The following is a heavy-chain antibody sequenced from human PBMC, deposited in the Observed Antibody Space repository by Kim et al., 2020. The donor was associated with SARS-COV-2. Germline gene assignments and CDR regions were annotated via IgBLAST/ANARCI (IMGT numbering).Heavy chain of an antibody. CDR3: AKRDGYMFYYDA. V-gene: IGHV3-30*18. D-gene: IGHD5-12*01. CDR1: GFSFGTYD. J-gene: IGHJ4*02. Sequence: GGSLRLSCAASGFSFGTYDMHWVRQAPGRGLEWVALISYDGSITYYADSVKGRFTISRENSKSTLFLQMNSLRSEDAAVYYCAKRDGYMFYYDAWGQGTLVTVSS. CDR2: ISYDGSIT.